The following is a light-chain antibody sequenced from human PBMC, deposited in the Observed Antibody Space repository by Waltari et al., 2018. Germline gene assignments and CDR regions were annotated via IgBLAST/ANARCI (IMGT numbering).Light chain of an antibody. J-gene: IGKJ2*01. CDR3: QQYYTTPYT. Sequence: DIVMTQSPDSLAMSLGEMATINCKSSQRVLYSANNKNYLAWYQQKPGQPPNLLIYWASTRESGVPDRFSGSGSGTDFTLTISSLQAEDVAVYYCQQYYTTPYTFGQGTKLEIK. CDR2: WAS. CDR1: QRVLYSANNKNY. V-gene: IGKV4-1*01.